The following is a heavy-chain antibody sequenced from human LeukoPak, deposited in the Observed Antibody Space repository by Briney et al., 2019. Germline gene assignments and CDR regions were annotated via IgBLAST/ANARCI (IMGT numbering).Heavy chain of an antibody. CDR1: GFTFSSYS. CDR2: ISSSSSYI. Sequence: TGGSLRLSCAASGFTFSSYSMNWVRQAPGKGLEWVSSISSSSSYIYYADSVEGRFTISRDNAKNSLYLQMNSLRAEDTAVYYCARGQWLVVEFDYWGQGTLVTVSS. J-gene: IGHJ4*02. CDR3: ARGQWLVVEFDY. D-gene: IGHD6-19*01. V-gene: IGHV3-21*01.